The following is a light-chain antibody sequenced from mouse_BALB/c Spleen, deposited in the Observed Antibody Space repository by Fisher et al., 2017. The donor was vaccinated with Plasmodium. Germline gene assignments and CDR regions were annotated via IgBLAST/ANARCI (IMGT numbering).Light chain of an antibody. V-gene: IGKV5-43*01. CDR1: QFISNN. Sequence: DIVMTQSPATLSVTPGDSVSLSCRASQFISNNLHGYQQKSLESPRLLIEYASQSISGIPSRFSGSGSVTDFTLNINSVETEDFGMYFCQQSNSWPYTFGGGTKLEIK. J-gene: IGKJ2*01. CDR2: YAS. CDR3: QQSNSWPYT.